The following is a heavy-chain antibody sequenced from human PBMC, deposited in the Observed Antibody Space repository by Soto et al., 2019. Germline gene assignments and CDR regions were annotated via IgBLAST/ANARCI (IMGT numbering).Heavy chain of an antibody. V-gene: IGHV3-30-3*01. D-gene: IGHD3-22*01. J-gene: IGHJ4*02. CDR2: ISYDGSRT. CDR3: GREQNSGYYRTADY. Sequence: QVQVVESGGGVVQPGRSLRLSCAASGFTLSTYAMHWVRQAPGKGLEWLAVISYDGSRTHYAGSMEGRFTISRDTSKNTLYPLMISMRPEDTAVYFCGREQNSGYYRTADYWGQGTLVTVSS. CDR1: GFTLSTYA.